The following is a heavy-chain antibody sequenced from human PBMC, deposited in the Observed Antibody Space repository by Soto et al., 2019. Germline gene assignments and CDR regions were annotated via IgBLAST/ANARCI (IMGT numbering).Heavy chain of an antibody. CDR3: AADQGIT. CDR2: IWYDGSDK. CDR1: GFTFSSYG. D-gene: IGHD3-10*01. V-gene: IGHV3-33*01. Sequence: PGGSLRLSCAASGFTFSSYGMHWVRQVPGKGLEWVAVIWYDGSDKYYADSVKGRFTISRDNSKNTLYLQMNSLRAEDTAVYYCAADQGITWGQGTLVTVSS. J-gene: IGHJ5*02.